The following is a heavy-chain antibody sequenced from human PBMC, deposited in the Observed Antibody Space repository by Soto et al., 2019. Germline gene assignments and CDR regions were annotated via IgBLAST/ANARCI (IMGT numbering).Heavy chain of an antibody. CDR2: ISYDGSNK. J-gene: IGHJ4*02. V-gene: IGHV3-30*18. D-gene: IGHD3-22*01. Sequence: QVQLVESGGGVVQPGRSLRLSCAASGFTFSSYGMHWVRQAPGKGLEWVAVISYDGSNKYYADSVKGRFTISRDNSKNTLYLQMNSLRAEDKAVYYCAKETYDSSGYYDTLFDYWGQGTLVTVSS. CDR3: AKETYDSSGYYDTLFDY. CDR1: GFTFSSYG.